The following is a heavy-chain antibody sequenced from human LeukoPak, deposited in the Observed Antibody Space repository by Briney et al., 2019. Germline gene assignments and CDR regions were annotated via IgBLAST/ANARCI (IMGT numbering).Heavy chain of an antibody. CDR3: ARGDYYDYVWGSYDY. V-gene: IGHV3-48*01. CDR1: GFTFSSYS. CDR2: ISSSSSTI. J-gene: IGHJ4*02. Sequence: PGGSLRLSCAASGFTFSSYSMNWVRQAPGKGLEWVSYISSSSSTIYYADSVKGRFTISRDNAKNSLYLQMNSLRAEDTAVYYCARGDYYDYVWGSYDYWGQGTLVTVSS. D-gene: IGHD3-16*01.